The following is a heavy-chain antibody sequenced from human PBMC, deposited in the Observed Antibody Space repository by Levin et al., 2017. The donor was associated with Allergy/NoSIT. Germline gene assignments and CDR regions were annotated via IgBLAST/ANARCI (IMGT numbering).Heavy chain of an antibody. Sequence: PGESLKISCKGSGYNFNSYWIGWVRQMPGKGLEWMGIIYPGDSDTRYRPSFQGQVTISADKSIGTAYLQWSSLKASDTAMYYCARPKTVGIRNDAFDIWGQGTMVTVSS. CDR3: ARPKTVGIRNDAFDI. CDR2: IYPGDSDT. CDR1: GYNFNSYW. J-gene: IGHJ3*02. V-gene: IGHV5-51*01. D-gene: IGHD3-22*01.